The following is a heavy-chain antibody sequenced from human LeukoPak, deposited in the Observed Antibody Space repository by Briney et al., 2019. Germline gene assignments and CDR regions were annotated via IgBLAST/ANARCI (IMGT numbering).Heavy chain of an antibody. D-gene: IGHD3-22*01. Sequence: PSETLSPTCNVSGGSISSGSYCWSWIRQPDGKGLEWIGHIYISGSTNYNPSLKSRVTISVDTSKNQFSLKLSSVTAADTAVYYCAREVGLAEYYYDSSEEDNAFDIWGQGTMVTVSS. V-gene: IGHV4-61*09. CDR3: AREVGLAEYYYDSSEEDNAFDI. CDR2: IYISGST. CDR1: GGSISSGSYC. J-gene: IGHJ3*02.